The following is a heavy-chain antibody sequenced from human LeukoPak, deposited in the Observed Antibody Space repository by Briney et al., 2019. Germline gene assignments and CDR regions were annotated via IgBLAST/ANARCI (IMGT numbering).Heavy chain of an antibody. CDR2: ISYDGSNK. Sequence: PGGSLRLSCAASGFTFSSYGMHWVRQAPGKGLEWVAVISYDGSNKYYADSVKGRFTISRDNSKNTLYLQMNSLRAEDTAVYYCAKGVYDWGQGTLVTVSS. CDR3: AKGVYD. V-gene: IGHV3-30*18. J-gene: IGHJ1*01. D-gene: IGHD5/OR15-5a*01. CDR1: GFTFSSYG.